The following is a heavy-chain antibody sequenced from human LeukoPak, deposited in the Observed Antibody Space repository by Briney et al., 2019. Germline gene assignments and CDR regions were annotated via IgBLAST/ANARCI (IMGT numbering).Heavy chain of an antibody. CDR3: ARQISGMSIVFVPAAIDN. V-gene: IGHV4-39*01. Sequence: SETLSLTCTVSGGSISSRSYYWGWIRQPPGKGLEWIGSIHYSGSTYYNPSLKSRVTISVDTPKNQFSLELSSVTAADTAVYYCARQISGMSIVFVPAAIDNWGQGTLLTVSS. D-gene: IGHD2-2*01. CDR2: IHYSGST. J-gene: IGHJ4*02. CDR1: GGSISSRSYY.